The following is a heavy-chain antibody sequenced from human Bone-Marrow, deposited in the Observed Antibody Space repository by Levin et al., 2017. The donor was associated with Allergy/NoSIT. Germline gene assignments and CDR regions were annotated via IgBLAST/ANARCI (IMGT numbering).Heavy chain of an antibody. CDR3: ARDGPAKPWA. CDR1: GFTVSNNY. CDR2: IYSTGVT. V-gene: IGHV3-53*01. J-gene: IGHJ3*01. D-gene: IGHD2-2*01. Sequence: GASVKVSCAVSGFTVSNNYMNWVRQAPGRGLDWVSLIYSTGVTHYADSVKGRFTISRDSSKNTLYLQMDSLRVEDTAVYYCARDGPAKPWAWGQGTMVTVSS.